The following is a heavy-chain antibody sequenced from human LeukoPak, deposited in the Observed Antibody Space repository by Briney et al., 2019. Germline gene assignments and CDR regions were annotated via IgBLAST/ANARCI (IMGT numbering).Heavy chain of an antibody. V-gene: IGHV3-64*01. CDR3: AREFGSSSHFDY. D-gene: IGHD6-6*01. J-gene: IGHJ4*02. Sequence: TGGSLRLSCAASGFTFSSYAMHWVRQAPGKGLEYVSAISSNGGSTYYANSVKGRFTISRDNSKNTLYLQMGSLRAEDMAVYYCAREFGSSSHFDYWGQGTLVIVSS. CDR1: GFTFSSYA. CDR2: ISSNGGST.